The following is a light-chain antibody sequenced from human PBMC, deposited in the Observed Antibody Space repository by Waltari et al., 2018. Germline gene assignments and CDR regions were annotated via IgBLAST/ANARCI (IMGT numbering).Light chain of an antibody. Sequence: DIQLTQSPSTLSASVGDRVTTTCRASRTINSWLAWYQQKPGRAPQLLIYQASSLQSGVPSRFSGSGSGTEFTLTISSLQPEDFATYYCQRYNSYPYTFGQGTRLEIK. V-gene: IGKV1-5*03. CDR2: QAS. CDR1: RTINSW. J-gene: IGKJ2*01. CDR3: QRYNSYPYT.